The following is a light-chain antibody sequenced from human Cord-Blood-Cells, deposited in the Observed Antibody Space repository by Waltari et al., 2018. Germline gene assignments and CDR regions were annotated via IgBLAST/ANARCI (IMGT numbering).Light chain of an antibody. CDR1: SSDVGGYNY. V-gene: IGLV2-14*01. CDR2: DVS. CDR3: SSYTSSSTYV. Sequence: QSALTQPASVSGSPGQSITTSCTGTSSDVGGYNYVSWYQQHPGKAPKLMIYDVSNRPSGVSNRFSGSKSGNTASLTISALQAEDEADYYCSSYTSSSTYVFGTGTKVTVL. J-gene: IGLJ1*01.